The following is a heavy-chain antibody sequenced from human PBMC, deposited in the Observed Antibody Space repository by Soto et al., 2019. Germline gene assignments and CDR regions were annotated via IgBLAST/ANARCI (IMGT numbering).Heavy chain of an antibody. J-gene: IGHJ6*03. CDR3: ARFHPVRGVIISYYYYMDV. D-gene: IGHD3-10*01. CDR1: GYTFTGYY. CDR2: INPNSGNT. Sequence: GASVKVSCKASGYTFTGYYMHWVRQAPGQGLECMGWINPNSGNTGYAQKFQGRVTMTRNTSISTAYMELSSLRSEDTAVYYCARFHPVRGVIISYYYYMDVWGKGTTVTVSS. V-gene: IGHV1-8*02.